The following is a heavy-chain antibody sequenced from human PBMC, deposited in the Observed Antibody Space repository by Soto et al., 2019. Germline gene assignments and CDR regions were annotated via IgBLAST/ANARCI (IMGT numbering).Heavy chain of an antibody. V-gene: IGHV3-21*01. CDR2: ISDSGSYI. D-gene: IGHD3-3*02. CDR3: AREHFNSRTWPLDY. J-gene: IGHJ4*02. Sequence: GGSLRLSCAGSGFTFSRYSMNWVRQAPGKGLECVSSISDSGSYIYYADSVKGRFTISRDNAKNSLFLQLNSLRVEDTAVYYCAREHFNSRTWPLDYWGQGALVTVSS. CDR1: GFTFSRYS.